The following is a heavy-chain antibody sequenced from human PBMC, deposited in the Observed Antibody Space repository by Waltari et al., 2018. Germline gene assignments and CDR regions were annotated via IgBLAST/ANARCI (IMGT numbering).Heavy chain of an antibody. CDR1: GYTFTVYY. D-gene: IGHD2-2*01. Sequence: QVQLVQSGAEVKKPGASVKVSCKASGYTFTVYYMHWVRQAPGQGLEWMGWINPNSCDTNYSQKFQGRVTMTRHTSISTAYLELSRLRSDDTAVYYCARYQSQRDCDYWGQGTLVTFSS. CDR2: INPNSCDT. CDR3: ARYQSQRDCDY. J-gene: IGHJ4*02. V-gene: IGHV1-2*02.